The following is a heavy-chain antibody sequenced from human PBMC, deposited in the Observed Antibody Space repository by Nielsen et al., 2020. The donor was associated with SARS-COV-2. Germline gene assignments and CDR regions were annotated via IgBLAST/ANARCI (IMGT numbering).Heavy chain of an antibody. CDR1: GFTVSSNY. V-gene: IGHV3-66*03. CDR2: IYSCGST. Sequence: GGSLRLSCAASGFTVSSNYMSWVRQAPGKGLEWVSVIYSCGSTYYADSVKGRFTISRDNSKNTLYLQMNSLRAEDTAVYYCARDRRYSSGPLDYWGQGTLVTVSS. CDR3: ARDRRYSSGPLDY. J-gene: IGHJ4*02. D-gene: IGHD6-19*01.